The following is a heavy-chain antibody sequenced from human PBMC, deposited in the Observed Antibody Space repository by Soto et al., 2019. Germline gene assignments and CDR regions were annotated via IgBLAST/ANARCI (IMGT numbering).Heavy chain of an antibody. J-gene: IGHJ4*02. CDR2: IIPVFHRP. V-gene: IGHV1-69*01. CDR1: GGTFSGNA. D-gene: IGHD1-26*01. CDR3: ARDESSGGYCGPLEY. Sequence: QMQLVQSGTEVKKPGSSVRVSCKASGGTFSGNAITWVRQAPGQGLEWMGGIIPVFHRPKYAQKFQDRLTITADASTTTAYMELSSLRPEDTALYYCARDESSGGYCGPLEYWGQGTLVAVSS.